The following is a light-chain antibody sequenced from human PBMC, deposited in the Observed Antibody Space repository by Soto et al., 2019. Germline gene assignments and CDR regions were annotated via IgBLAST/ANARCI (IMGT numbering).Light chain of an antibody. CDR1: QSISRQ. CDR3: LQYQSYWT. J-gene: IGKJ1*01. CDR2: QAS. V-gene: IGKV1-5*03. Sequence: DIQMTQSPSTLSASVGDRVSITCRASQSISRQLAWYQHTPVKAPNLLIYQASNLEPGVPSRFTASGSGTEFTLTISRLQPDDLATYYGLQYQSYWTFGQGTKVEVK.